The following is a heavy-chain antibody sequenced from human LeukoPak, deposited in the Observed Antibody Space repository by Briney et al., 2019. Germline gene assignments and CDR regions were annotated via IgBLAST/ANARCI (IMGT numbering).Heavy chain of an antibody. CDR3: VGNYYDSSGLDY. V-gene: IGHV3-21*01. CDR1: GFTFSTYS. D-gene: IGHD3-22*01. Sequence: GGSVRLSCAASGFTFSTYSMNWVRQAPGKGLECVSSISSSGAYIYYADSVKGRFTISRDNAKKSLYLQMNSLRAEDTAIYYCVGNYYDSSGLDYWGQGTLVTVSS. J-gene: IGHJ4*02. CDR2: ISSSGAYI.